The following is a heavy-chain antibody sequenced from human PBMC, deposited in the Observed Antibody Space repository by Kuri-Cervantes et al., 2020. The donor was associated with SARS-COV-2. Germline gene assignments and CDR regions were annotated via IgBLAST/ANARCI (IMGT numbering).Heavy chain of an antibody. V-gene: IGHV3-30*07. Sequence: GGSLRLSCAASGFRFTNYAIHWVRQGPGKGLEWVAVMSHDGSNQYYADSVTGRFTISRDNSKNTLYLQMNSLRAEDTAVYYCARGRRDSSGYFVDYWGQGTLVTVSS. J-gene: IGHJ4*02. CDR3: ARGRRDSSGYFVDY. D-gene: IGHD3-22*01. CDR1: GFRFTNYA. CDR2: MSHDGSNQ.